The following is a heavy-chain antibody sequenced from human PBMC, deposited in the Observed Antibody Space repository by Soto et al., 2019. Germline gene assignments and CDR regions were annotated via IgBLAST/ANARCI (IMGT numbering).Heavy chain of an antibody. Sequence: GSLRLSFAASGFTFSDYYMGWIRQAPVKGLEWVSYISSSGSTIYYADSVKGRFTISRDNAKNSLYLQMNSLRAEDTAVYYCAGDSSYYDSSGYYNYYFDYWGQGTLVTVSS. CDR3: AGDSSYYDSSGYYNYYFDY. V-gene: IGHV3-11*01. CDR1: GFTFSDYY. CDR2: ISSSGSTI. J-gene: IGHJ4*02. D-gene: IGHD3-22*01.